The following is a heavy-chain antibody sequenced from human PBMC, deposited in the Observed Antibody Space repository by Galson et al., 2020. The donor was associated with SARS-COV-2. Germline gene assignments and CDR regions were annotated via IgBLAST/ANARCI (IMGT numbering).Heavy chain of an antibody. Sequence: GGSLRLSCAASGFTFSSYDMHWVRQATGKGLEWVSAIGTAGDTYYPGSVKGRFTISRENAKNSLYLQMNSLRAGDTAVYYCARGKDVVVPAAASTRNYYYYYYMDVWGKGTTVTVSS. CDR2: IGTAGDT. V-gene: IGHV3-13*01. CDR3: ARGKDVVVPAAASTRNYYYYYYMDV. D-gene: IGHD2-2*01. J-gene: IGHJ6*03. CDR1: GFTFSSYD.